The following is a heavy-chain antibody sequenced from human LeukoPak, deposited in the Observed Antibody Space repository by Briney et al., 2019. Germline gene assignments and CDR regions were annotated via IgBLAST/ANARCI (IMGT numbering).Heavy chain of an antibody. CDR2: IYYSGST. J-gene: IGHJ4*02. D-gene: IGHD6-13*01. Sequence: PSETLSLTCTVSGGSISSSSYYWGRIRQPPGKGLEWIGSIYYSGSTYYNPSLKSRVTISVDTSKNQFSLKLSSVTAADTAVYYCASLDGGGLGIAAAGIDYWGQGTLVTVSS. CDR3: ASLDGGGLGIAAAGIDY. V-gene: IGHV4-39*07. CDR1: GGSISSSSYY.